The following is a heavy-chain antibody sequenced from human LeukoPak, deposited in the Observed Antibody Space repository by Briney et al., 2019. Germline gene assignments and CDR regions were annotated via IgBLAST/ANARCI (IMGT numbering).Heavy chain of an antibody. CDR3: ATLPTVTSDAFDI. Sequence: GGSLRLSCAASEFTFSSYWMHWVRQAPGKGLVWVSRINSDGSSTSYADSVKGRFTISRDNAKNSLYLQMNSLRAEDTAVYYCATLPTVTSDAFDIWGQGTMVTVSS. CDR2: INSDGSST. D-gene: IGHD4-17*01. CDR1: EFTFSSYW. V-gene: IGHV3-74*01. J-gene: IGHJ3*02.